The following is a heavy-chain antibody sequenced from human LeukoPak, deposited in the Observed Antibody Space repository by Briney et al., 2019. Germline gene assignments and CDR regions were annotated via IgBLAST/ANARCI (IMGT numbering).Heavy chain of an antibody. CDR3: ARAKLPRITMIALDAFDI. CDR2: IIPIFGTA. J-gene: IGHJ3*02. Sequence: SVKVSCKASGGTFSSYAISWVRQAPGQGLEWMGGIIPIFGTANYAQKFQGRVTITADESTSTAYMELSSLRSEDTAVYYCARAKLPRITMIALDAFDIWGQGTMVTVSS. CDR1: GGTFSSYA. V-gene: IGHV1-69*13. D-gene: IGHD3-22*01.